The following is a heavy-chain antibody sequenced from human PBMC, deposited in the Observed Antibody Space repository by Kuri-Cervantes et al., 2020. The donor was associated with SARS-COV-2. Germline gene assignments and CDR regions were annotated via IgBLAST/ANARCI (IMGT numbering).Heavy chain of an antibody. CDR3: ARGFDGYNSDYFDY. CDR2: ISSSSSYI. D-gene: IGHD5-24*01. Sequence: ETLSLTCAASGFTFSSYSMNWVRQAPGKGLEWVSSISSSSSYIYYADSVKGRFTISRDNAKNSLYLQMNSLRAEDTAVYYCARGFDGYNSDYFDYWGQGTLVTVSS. CDR1: GFTFSSYS. V-gene: IGHV3-21*01. J-gene: IGHJ4*02.